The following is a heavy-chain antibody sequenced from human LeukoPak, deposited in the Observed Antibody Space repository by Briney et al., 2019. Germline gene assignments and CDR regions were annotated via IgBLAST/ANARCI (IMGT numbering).Heavy chain of an antibody. Sequence: GGSLRLSCAASGFNFSSYGMHWVRQAPGKGLEWVAVISYDGSNKYYADSVKGRFTISRENAKNSLYLQMNSLRAGDTAVYYCARGSGSYWDGAFDIWGQGTMVTVSS. CDR2: ISYDGSNK. V-gene: IGHV3-30*03. D-gene: IGHD1-26*01. CDR1: GFNFSSYG. J-gene: IGHJ3*02. CDR3: ARGSGSYWDGAFDI.